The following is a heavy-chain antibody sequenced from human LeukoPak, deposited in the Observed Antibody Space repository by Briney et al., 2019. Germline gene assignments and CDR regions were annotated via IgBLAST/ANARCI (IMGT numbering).Heavy chain of an antibody. D-gene: IGHD3-16*02. V-gene: IGHV3-23*01. J-gene: IGHJ4*02. CDR3: ANRGDSGLRLGELSPFDY. Sequence: GGSLRLSCAASGFTFSSYAMSWVHQAPGKGLEWVSAISGSGGSTYYADSVKGRFTVPRDNSKNTLYLQMNSLRAEDTAVYYRANRGDSGLRLGELSPFDYWGQGTLVTVSS. CDR1: GFTFSSYA. CDR2: ISGSGGST.